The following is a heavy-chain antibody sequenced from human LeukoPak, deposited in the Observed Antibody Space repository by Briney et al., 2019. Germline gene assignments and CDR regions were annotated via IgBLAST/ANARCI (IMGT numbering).Heavy chain of an antibody. V-gene: IGHV1-69*13. CDR1: GGTFSSYA. Sequence: SVKVSCKASGGTFSSYAISWVRQAPGQGLEWMGGIIPIFGTANYAQKFQGRVTITADESTSTAYMELSSLRSEDTAVYYCAREPGHDFWSGPFDPWGQGTLGTVSS. CDR3: AREPGHDFWSGPFDP. J-gene: IGHJ5*02. D-gene: IGHD3-3*01. CDR2: IIPIFGTA.